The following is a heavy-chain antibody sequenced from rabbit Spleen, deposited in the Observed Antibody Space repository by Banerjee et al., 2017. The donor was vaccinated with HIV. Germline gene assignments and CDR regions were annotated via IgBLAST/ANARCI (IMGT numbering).Heavy chain of an antibody. CDR3: VRDQARMLDL. CDR1: GFDFSSYG. CDR2: IDPVFGIT. Sequence: QEQLVESGGGLVQPGGSLKLSCKVSGFDFSSYGKNWVRQAPGKGLEWIGYIDPVFGITYYANWVNGRFTISSHNAQNTLYLQLNSLTVADTATYFCVRDQARMLDLWGPGTLVTVS. V-gene: IGHV1S47*01. J-gene: IGHJ4*01.